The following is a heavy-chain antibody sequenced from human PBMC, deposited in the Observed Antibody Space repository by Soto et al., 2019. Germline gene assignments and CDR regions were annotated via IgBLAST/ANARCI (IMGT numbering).Heavy chain of an antibody. V-gene: IGHV3-23*01. CDR2: ISGSGGST. CDR1: VFTFSIYA. Sequence: PRGSLRLSCAASVFTFSIYAMSWVRQAPGRGLEWVSAISGSGGSTYYADSVKGRFTISRDNSKNTLYLQMNSLRAEDTAVYYCAKPGTMRVPAAIGPNWFDPWGQGTMVTVSS. D-gene: IGHD2-2*02. J-gene: IGHJ5*02. CDR3: AKPGTMRVPAAIGPNWFDP.